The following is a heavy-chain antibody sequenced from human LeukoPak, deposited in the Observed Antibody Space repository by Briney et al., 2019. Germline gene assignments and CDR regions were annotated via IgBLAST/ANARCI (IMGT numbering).Heavy chain of an antibody. V-gene: IGHV3-30*18. D-gene: IGHD3-10*01. CDR2: KSYDGSNK. J-gene: IGHJ4*02. Sequence: GGSLRLSCAASGFTFSSYGMHWVRQAPGKGLEWVAVKSYDGSNKYYADSVKGRFTISRDNSKNTLYLQMNSLRAEDTAVYYCAKDRIPLLMGTGFDYWGQGTLVTVSS. CDR3: AKDRIPLLMGTGFDY. CDR1: GFTFSSYG.